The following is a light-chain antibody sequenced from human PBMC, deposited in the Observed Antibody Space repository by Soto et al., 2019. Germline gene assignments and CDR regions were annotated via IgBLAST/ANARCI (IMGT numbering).Light chain of an antibody. CDR2: YDT. Sequence: SYELTQPPSVSVAPGKTARITCGGNNIGSKSGHWYKQKPGQAPVLVIYYDTDRPSGIPERFSGSNSGNTATLTISRVEAGDEADYYCQVWDSSSDHVVFGGGTKVTVL. CDR1: NIGSKS. V-gene: IGLV3-21*04. J-gene: IGLJ2*01. CDR3: QVWDSSSDHVV.